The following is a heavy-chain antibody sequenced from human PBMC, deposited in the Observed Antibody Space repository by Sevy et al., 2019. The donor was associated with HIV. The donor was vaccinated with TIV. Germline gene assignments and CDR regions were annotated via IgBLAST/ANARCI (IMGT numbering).Heavy chain of an antibody. CDR2: ISRHNYKT. V-gene: IGHV1-18*04. CDR1: GYTFDNFD. Sequence: ASVTVTCKTSGYTFDNFDITWVRQAPGQGLESMGWISRHNYKTTSAQRLQDRVTLTTDTSTTTAYLELRNLRPDDTAVYYGARGVGRVKWNGPYFDCWGQGTQVTVS. J-gene: IGHJ4*02. CDR3: ARGVGRVKWNGPYFDC. D-gene: IGHD1-1*01.